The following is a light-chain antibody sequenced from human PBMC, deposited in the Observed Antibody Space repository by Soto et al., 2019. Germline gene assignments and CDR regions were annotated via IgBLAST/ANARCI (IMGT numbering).Light chain of an antibody. V-gene: IGKV1-5*01. CDR3: QQYDSYSSGP. Sequence: DSQMTQSPSTLSASVGDRVTITCRASQSLNTWLAWYQQKPGKAPKVLIFDASSLKTGVPSRFSGSGSGTEFTLTISNLQPDDFATYYCQQYDSYSSGPFGQGTKVDI. CDR1: QSLNTW. J-gene: IGKJ1*01. CDR2: DAS.